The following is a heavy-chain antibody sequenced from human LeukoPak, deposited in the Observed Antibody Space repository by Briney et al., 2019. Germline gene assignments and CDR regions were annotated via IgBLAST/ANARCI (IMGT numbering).Heavy chain of an antibody. J-gene: IGHJ6*02. CDR2: IYSGGST. CDR3: ARDVVGPNRWVYGMDV. D-gene: IGHD3/OR15-3a*01. Sequence: LPGGSLRLSCAASGLTVSSNYMTWVRQAPGKGLEWVSVIYSGGSTYYADSVKGRFTISRDNSKNTVYLQINSLRAEDAAVYYCARDVVGPNRWVYGMDVWGQGTTVTVSS. V-gene: IGHV3-53*01. CDR1: GLTVSSNY.